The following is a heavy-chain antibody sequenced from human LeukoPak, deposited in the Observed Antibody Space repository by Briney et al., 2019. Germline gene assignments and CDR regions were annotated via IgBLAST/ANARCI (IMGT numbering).Heavy chain of an antibody. Sequence: PGGSLRLSCAASGFTVSSNYMSWVRQAPGKGLEWVSVIYSGGSTYYADSLKGRFTIFRDNSKNTLYFQMNSLRAEDTAVYYCARANNWFDPWGQGTLVTVSS. J-gene: IGHJ5*02. CDR1: GFTVSSNY. V-gene: IGHV3-66*01. CDR3: ARANNWFDP. CDR2: IYSGGST.